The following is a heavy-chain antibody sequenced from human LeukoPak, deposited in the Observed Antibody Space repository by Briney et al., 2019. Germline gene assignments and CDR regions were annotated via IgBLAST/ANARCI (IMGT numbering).Heavy chain of an antibody. CDR1: GYSISSGYY. J-gene: IGHJ5*02. V-gene: IGHV4-38-2*02. D-gene: IGHD3-10*01. Sequence: SGTLSLTCTVSGYSISSGYYWGWIRQPPGKGLEWIGSIYHSGSTYYNPSLKSRVTISVDTSKNQFSLKLSSVTAADTAVYYCARKLGSLLWFGEGPGEGSPWFDPWGQGTLVTVSS. CDR3: ARKLGSLLWFGEGPGEGSPWFDP. CDR2: IYHSGST.